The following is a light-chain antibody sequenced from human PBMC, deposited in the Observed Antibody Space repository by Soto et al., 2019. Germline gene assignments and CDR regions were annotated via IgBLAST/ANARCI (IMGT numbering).Light chain of an antibody. J-gene: IGKJ5*01. CDR1: QSINNY. V-gene: IGKV3-11*01. CDR2: DAS. CDR3: QQRSNWPPIT. Sequence: EIVLTQSPATLSLSPGDRVTLSCRASQSINNYLAWYQQKSGQAPRLLIYDASNRATGIPARFSGSGSGTDFTLTISSLEPEDFAVYYCQQRSNWPPITFGQGTRLEIK.